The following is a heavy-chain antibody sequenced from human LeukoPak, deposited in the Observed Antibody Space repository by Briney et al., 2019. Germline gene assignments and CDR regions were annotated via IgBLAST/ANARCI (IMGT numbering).Heavy chain of an antibody. CDR3: ARGAMITFGGVIAFNYYYYMDV. V-gene: IGHV1-2*02. CDR2: INPDSGGT. CDR1: GYTFTGYH. Sequence: ASVKVSCKASGYTFTGYHMHWVRQAPGQGLEWMGWINPDSGGTDYAQKFQGRVTMTRDTSISTAYMELSRLRSDDTAVYYCARGAMITFGGVIAFNYYYYMDVWGKGTTVTVSS. D-gene: IGHD3-16*02. J-gene: IGHJ6*03.